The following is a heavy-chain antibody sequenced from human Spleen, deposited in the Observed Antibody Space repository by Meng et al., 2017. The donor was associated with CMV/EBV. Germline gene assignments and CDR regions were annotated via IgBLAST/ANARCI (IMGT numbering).Heavy chain of an antibody. D-gene: IGHD3-16*01. J-gene: IGHJ4*02. CDR2: ISSGRTTI. Sequence: ADSKLTLSDYYMGWVSQASGGGLELIAFISSGRTTIYYADSVKGRFTISRDNAKNSLYLQMNGLEVEDTAVYFCATNGGWAGRLLYYWGQGTLVTVSS. V-gene: IGHV3-11*04. CDR3: ATNGGWAGRLLYY. CDR1: KLTLSDYY.